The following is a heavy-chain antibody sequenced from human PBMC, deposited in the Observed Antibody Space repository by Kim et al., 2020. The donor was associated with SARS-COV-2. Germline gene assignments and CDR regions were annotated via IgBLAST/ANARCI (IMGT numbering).Heavy chain of an antibody. D-gene: IGHD4-17*01. CDR2: IWYDGSIK. Sequence: GGSLRLSCAASGFIFRNYGMHWVRQAPGKGLEWVAVIWYDGSIKYYADSVKGRFTISRDNSKNTLYLQMNSLRAEDTVVYYCAKAPADGDYYYWGQGTLVTVSS. CDR1: GFIFRNYG. CDR3: AKAPADGDYYY. V-gene: IGHV3-33*06. J-gene: IGHJ4*02.